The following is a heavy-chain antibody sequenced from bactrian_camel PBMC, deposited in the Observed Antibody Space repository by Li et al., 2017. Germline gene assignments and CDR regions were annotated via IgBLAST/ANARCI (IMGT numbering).Heavy chain of an antibody. V-gene: IGHV3S61*01. J-gene: IGHJ4*01. CDR1: GFTFDDSD. Sequence: QLVESGGGLVQPGGSLRLSCTASGFTFDDSDMGWYRQAAENECEEVSTISSDGSTYYTDCVKGRFTISRDNAKNTVYLQMNSLKPEDTSMYYCSGANYHGCAGRQGTQVTVS. D-gene: IGHD3*01. CDR2: ISSDGST.